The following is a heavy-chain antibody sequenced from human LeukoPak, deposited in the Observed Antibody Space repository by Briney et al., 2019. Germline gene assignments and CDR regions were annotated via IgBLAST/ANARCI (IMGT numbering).Heavy chain of an antibody. CDR3: AKDAIVRDYSNSDY. J-gene: IGHJ4*02. D-gene: IGHD4-11*01. CDR2: INPNSGGT. V-gene: IGHV1-2*02. CDR1: GYTFTNYY. Sequence: GASAKVSCKASGYTFTNYYIHWVRQAPGQGLEWMGWINPNSGGTNYAQKFQGRVTMTRDTSISTAYMELSRLTSDDTAVYYCAKDAIVRDYSNSDYWGQGTLVTVSS.